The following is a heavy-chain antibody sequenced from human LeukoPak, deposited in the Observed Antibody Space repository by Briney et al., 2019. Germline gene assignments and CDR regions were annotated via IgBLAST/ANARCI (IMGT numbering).Heavy chain of an antibody. CDR3: AGQTGYSSGWSSFDDAFDI. CDR1: GYSFTSYW. Sequence: GESLKISCKGSGYSFTSYWIGWVRQMPGKGLEWMGIIYPGDSDTRYSPSFQGQVTISADKSISTAYLQWSSLKASDTAMYYCAGQTGYSSGWSSFDDAFDIWGQGTMVTVSS. J-gene: IGHJ3*02. D-gene: IGHD6-19*01. V-gene: IGHV5-51*01. CDR2: IYPGDSDT.